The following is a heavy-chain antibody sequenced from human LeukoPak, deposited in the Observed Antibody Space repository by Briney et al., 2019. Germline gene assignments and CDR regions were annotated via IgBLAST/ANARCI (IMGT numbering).Heavy chain of an antibody. CDR3: ARDQDYYFDY. Sequence: ASVTVSFTASGYTFTSYGISWVRQAPGQGLEWMGWISAYNGNTNYAQKLQGRVTMTTDTSTSTAYMELRSLRSDDTAVYYCARDQDYYFDYWGQGTLVTVSS. CDR2: ISAYNGNT. J-gene: IGHJ4*02. CDR1: GYTFTSYG. V-gene: IGHV1-18*01.